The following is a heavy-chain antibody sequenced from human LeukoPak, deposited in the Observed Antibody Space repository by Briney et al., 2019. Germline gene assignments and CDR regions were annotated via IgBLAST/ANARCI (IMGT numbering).Heavy chain of an antibody. CDR3: ARHGVIGVYYFDY. CDR2: IYYSGST. CDR1: GGSISSSSYY. Sequence: TTSETLSLTCTVSGGSISSSSYYWGWIRQPPGKGLEWIGSIYYSGSTYYNPSLKSRVTISVDTSKNQFSLKLSSVTAADTAVYYCARHGVIGVYYFDYWGQGTLVTVSS. D-gene: IGHD2/OR15-2a*01. V-gene: IGHV4-39*01. J-gene: IGHJ4*02.